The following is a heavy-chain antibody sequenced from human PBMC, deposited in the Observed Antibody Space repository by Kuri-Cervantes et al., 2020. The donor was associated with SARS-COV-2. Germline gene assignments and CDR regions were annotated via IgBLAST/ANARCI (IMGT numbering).Heavy chain of an antibody. CDR3: ARAPQYSSRFDY. CDR2: IYHSGST. V-gene: IGHV4-38-2*01. CDR1: GYSISSGYY. J-gene: IGHJ4*02. Sequence: GSLRLSCAVSGYSISSGYYWGWIRQPPGKGLEWIGSIYHSGSTYYNPSLKSRVTISVDTSKNQFSLKLSSVTAADTAVYYCARAPQYSSRFDYWGQGTLVIVSS. D-gene: IGHD6-13*01.